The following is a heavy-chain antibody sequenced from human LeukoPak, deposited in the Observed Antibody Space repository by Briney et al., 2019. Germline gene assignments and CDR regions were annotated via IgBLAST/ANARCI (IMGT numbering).Heavy chain of an antibody. CDR2: ISAYNGNT. J-gene: IGHJ4*02. D-gene: IGHD6-19*01. V-gene: IGHV1-18*01. Sequence: GASVKVSCKASGYTFTSYGISWVRQAPGQGLEWMGWISAYNGNTNYAQKLQGRVTMTTDTSTSTAYMELWSLRSDDTAVYYCARKNWAVTGTVDFDYWGQGTLVTVSS. CDR3: ARKNWAVTGTVDFDY. CDR1: GYTFTSYG.